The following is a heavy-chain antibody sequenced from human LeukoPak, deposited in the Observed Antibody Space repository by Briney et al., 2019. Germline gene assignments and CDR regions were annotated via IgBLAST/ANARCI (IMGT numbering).Heavy chain of an antibody. CDR2: ISGSGGST. CDR1: GFTFSSYA. V-gene: IGHV3-23*01. CDR3: AKDIVVVPAPVGYFDL. J-gene: IGHJ2*01. Sequence: GGSLRLSCAASGFTFSSYAMSWVRQAPGKGLEWVSAISGSGGSTYYADSVKGRFTISRDNFKNTEYLQMNSLRAEDTAVYYCAKDIVVVPAPVGYFDLWGRGTLVTVSS. D-gene: IGHD2-2*01.